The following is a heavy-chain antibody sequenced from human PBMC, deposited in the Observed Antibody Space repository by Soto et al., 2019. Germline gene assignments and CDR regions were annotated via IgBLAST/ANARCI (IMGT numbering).Heavy chain of an antibody. Sequence: QVQLHQWGAGLLKPSETLSLTCAVYGGSFTTYYWSWIRQSPGKGLEWIGEINHSGFTNYNPSLESRVNTSVDTSKNQFSLKLRSVTAADTAIYYCARRYCSDSYCSYFDYWGRGTLVSVSS. J-gene: IGHJ4*02. D-gene: IGHD2-15*01. CDR3: ARRYCSDSYCSYFDY. CDR2: INHSGFT. V-gene: IGHV4-34*01. CDR1: GGSFTTYY.